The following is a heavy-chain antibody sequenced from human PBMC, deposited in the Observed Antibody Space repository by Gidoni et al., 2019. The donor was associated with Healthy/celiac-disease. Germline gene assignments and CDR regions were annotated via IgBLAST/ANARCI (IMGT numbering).Heavy chain of an antibody. CDR2: FDPEDGET. J-gene: IGHJ6*02. V-gene: IGHV1-24*01. CDR3: ATRFDQDPRYYYYYYGMDV. CDR1: GYTLTALS. D-gene: IGHD3-10*01. Sequence: QVQLVQSGAEVKKPGASVKVSCKVSGYTLTALSMHWVRQAPGKGLEWMGGFDPEDGETIYAQKFQGRVTMTEDTSTDTAYMELSSLRSEDTAVYYCATRFDQDPRYYYYYYGMDVWGQGTTVTVSS.